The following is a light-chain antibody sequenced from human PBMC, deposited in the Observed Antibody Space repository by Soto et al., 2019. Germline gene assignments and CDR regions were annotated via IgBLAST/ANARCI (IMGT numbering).Light chain of an antibody. CDR2: EVS. CDR1: SSDVGAYDY. J-gene: IGLJ3*02. Sequence: QSALTQPASVSGSPGQSIAISCTGTSSDVGAYDYVSWYQQHPGKAPKFILYEVSNRPSGLSDRFSGSKSGNTASLTISGLRAEDEADYYCSSFTTNNTWVFGGGTKVTVL. CDR3: SSFTTNNTWV. V-gene: IGLV2-14*01.